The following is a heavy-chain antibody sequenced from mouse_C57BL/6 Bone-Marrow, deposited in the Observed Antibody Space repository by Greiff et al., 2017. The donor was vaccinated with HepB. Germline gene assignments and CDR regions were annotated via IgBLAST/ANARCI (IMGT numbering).Heavy chain of an antibody. CDR1: GYSFTDYN. CDR3: ALNYYGSSYVFAY. J-gene: IGHJ3*01. CDR2: INPNYGTT. D-gene: IGHD1-1*01. V-gene: IGHV1-39*01. Sequence: VQLQQSGPELVKPGASVKISCKASGYSFTDYNMNWVKQSNGKSLEWIGVINPNYGTTSYNQKFKGKATLTVDQSSRTAYMQLNSLTSEDSAVYYCALNYYGSSYVFAYWGQGTLVTVSA.